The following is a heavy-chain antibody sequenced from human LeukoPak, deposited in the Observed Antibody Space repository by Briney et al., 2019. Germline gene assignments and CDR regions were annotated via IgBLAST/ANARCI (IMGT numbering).Heavy chain of an antibody. J-gene: IGHJ4*02. CDR1: GGSISSSSYY. CDR3: ARRWWLRGPDVLIPFDY. V-gene: IGHV4-39*01. CDR2: IYYSGST. Sequence: SETLSLTCTVSGGSISSSSYYWGWIRQPPGKGLEWIGNIYYSGSTNYNPSLKSRVTISLDTSKNQFSLKLTSVTAADTAVYYCARRWWLRGPDVLIPFDYWGQGTLVSVSS. D-gene: IGHD5-12*01.